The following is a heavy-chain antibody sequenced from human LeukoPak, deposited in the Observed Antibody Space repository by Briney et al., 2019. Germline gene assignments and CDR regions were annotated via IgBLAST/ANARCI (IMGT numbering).Heavy chain of an antibody. J-gene: IGHJ4*02. CDR2: ISSSSSTI. V-gene: IGHV3-48*01. Sequence: PGGSLRLSCAASGFTFSSYSMNWVRQAPGKGLEWVSYISSSSSTIYYADSVKGRFTISRDNAKNSLYLQMNSLRAEDMALYYCAKGLSSIAARPDCDYWGQGTLVTVSS. D-gene: IGHD6-6*01. CDR3: AKGLSSIAARPDCDY. CDR1: GFTFSSYS.